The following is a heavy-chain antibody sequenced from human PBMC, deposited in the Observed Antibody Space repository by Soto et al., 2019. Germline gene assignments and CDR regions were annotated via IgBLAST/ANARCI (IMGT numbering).Heavy chain of an antibody. J-gene: IGHJ4*02. CDR1: GGSISSYY. Sequence: QVQLQESGPGLVKPSETLSLTCTVSGGSISSYYWSWIRQPPGKGLECMGHIDYRGSTNYNPSLNRRVTISVDSSKIQFSLKLSSVTAADTAVYYWARTYDSSGYYSGNFDYWGQGTLVTVSS. CDR3: ARTYDSSGYYSGNFDY. CDR2: IDYRGST. V-gene: IGHV4-59*01. D-gene: IGHD3-22*01.